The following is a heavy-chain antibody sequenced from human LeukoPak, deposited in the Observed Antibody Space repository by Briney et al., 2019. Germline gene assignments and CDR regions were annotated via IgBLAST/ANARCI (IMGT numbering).Heavy chain of an antibody. CDR1: GGSISSYY. CDR3: ARVPPWGDYWYFDL. V-gene: IGHV4-59*13. Sequence: PSETLSLTCTVSGGSISSYYWSWIRQPPGKGLEWIGNIYYTGSTNYNPSLKSRVTISIDTSKNQFSLKLSSVTAADTAVYYCARVPPWGDYWYFDLWGRGTLVTVSS. J-gene: IGHJ2*01. D-gene: IGHD3-16*01. CDR2: IYYTGST.